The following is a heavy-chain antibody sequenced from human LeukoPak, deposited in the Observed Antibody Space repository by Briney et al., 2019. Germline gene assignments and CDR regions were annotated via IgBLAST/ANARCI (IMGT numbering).Heavy chain of an antibody. J-gene: IGHJ5*02. Sequence: PSETLSLTCTVSGASISSGGYFWSWLRQPAGTGVEWIGRIETSGSTNYNPSLKSRVTISVDTSKNQFSLKLRSVTAADTAVYYCARALCINGICEWFDPWGQGTLVTVSS. D-gene: IGHD2-8*01. V-gene: IGHV4-61*02. CDR2: IETSGST. CDR1: GASISSGGYF. CDR3: ARALCINGICEWFDP.